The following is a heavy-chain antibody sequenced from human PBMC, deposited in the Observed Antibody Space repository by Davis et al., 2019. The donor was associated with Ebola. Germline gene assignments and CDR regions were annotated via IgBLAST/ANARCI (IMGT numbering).Heavy chain of an antibody. D-gene: IGHD6-6*01. V-gene: IGHV3-21*01. CDR3: ARSSIATRPGYYYGMDV. J-gene: IGHJ6*02. Sequence: GESLKISCSASGFTFSAHTMHWVRQAPGKGLEWVSSISSSSSYIYYADSVKGRFTISRDNAKNSLYLQMNSLRAEDTAVYYCARSSIATRPGYYYGMDVWGQGTTVTVSS. CDR1: GFTFSAHT. CDR2: ISSSSSYI.